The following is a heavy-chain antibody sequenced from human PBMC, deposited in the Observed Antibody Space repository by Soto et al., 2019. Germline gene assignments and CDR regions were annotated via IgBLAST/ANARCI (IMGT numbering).Heavy chain of an antibody. Sequence: LSLTCTVSGGSISSSSYYWGWIRQPPGKGLEWIGSIYYSGSTYYNPSLKSRVTISVDTSKNQFSLKLSSVTAADTAVYYCARRFDYGDRDFDYWGQGTLVTVSS. CDR1: GGSISSSSYY. J-gene: IGHJ4*02. V-gene: IGHV4-39*01. CDR2: IYYSGST. D-gene: IGHD4-17*01. CDR3: ARRFDYGDRDFDY.